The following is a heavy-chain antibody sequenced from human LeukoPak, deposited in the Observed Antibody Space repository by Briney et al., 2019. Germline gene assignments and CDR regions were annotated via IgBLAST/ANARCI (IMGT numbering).Heavy chain of an antibody. CDR1: DGSISSYY. CDR3: ARVDPGDYVDY. V-gene: IGHV4-59*01. CDR2: IYYSGST. J-gene: IGHJ4*02. D-gene: IGHD4-17*01. Sequence: SETLSLTCTVSDGSISSYYWSWIRQPPGKGLEWIGYIYYSGSTNYNPSLKSRVTISVDTSKNQFSLKLSSVTAADTAVYYCARVDPGDYVDYWGQGTLVTVSS.